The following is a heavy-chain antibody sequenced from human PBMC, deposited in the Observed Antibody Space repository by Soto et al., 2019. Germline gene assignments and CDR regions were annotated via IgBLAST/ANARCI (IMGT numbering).Heavy chain of an antibody. V-gene: IGHV4-59*08. J-gene: IGHJ4*02. Sequence: PSETLSLTCTVSGGSISSYYWSWIRQPPGKGLEWIGYIYYSGSTNYNPSLKRRVTISVDTSKNQFSLKLSSVTAADTAVYYCARLGGYDTEPGYWGQGTLVNVSS. CDR3: ARLGGYDTEPGY. CDR1: GGSISSYY. CDR2: IYYSGST. D-gene: IGHD5-12*01.